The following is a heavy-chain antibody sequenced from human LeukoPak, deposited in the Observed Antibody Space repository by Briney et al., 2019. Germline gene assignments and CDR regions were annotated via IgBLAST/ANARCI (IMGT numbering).Heavy chain of an antibody. D-gene: IGHD5-12*01. J-gene: IGHJ5*02. CDR2: INHSGST. Sequence: SETLSLTCAVYGGSFSGYYWSWIRQPPGKGLEWIVEINHSGSTNYNPSLKSRVTTSVDTSKNQFSLKLSSVTAADTAVYYCASLRWPRLGWFDPWGQGTLVTVSS. V-gene: IGHV4-34*01. CDR3: ASLRWPRLGWFDP. CDR1: GGSFSGYY.